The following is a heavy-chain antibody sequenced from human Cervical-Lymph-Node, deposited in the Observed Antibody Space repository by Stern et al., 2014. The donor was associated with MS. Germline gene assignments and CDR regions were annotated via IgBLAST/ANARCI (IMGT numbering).Heavy chain of an antibody. D-gene: IGHD3-3*01. J-gene: IGHJ3*02. Sequence: EVQLVESGGGLVQPGGSLRLSCAASGFTFSSYWMHWVRQAPGKVLVWVSRINSDGSSTSYADSVKGRFTISRDNAKNTLYLQMNSLRAEDTAVYYCARDLGFTYYDFFDIWGQGTMVTVSS. CDR2: INSDGSST. V-gene: IGHV3-74*01. CDR3: ARDLGFTYYDFFDI. CDR1: GFTFSSYW.